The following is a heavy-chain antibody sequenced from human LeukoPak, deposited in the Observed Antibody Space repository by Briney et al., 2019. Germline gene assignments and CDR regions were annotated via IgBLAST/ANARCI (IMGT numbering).Heavy chain of an antibody. V-gene: IGHV4-4*02. CDR2: IYHSGST. CDR1: GGPISSSSW. D-gene: IGHD6-19*01. Sequence: KSSETLSLTCAVSGGPISSSSWWSWVRQPPGKGLEWIGEIYHSGSTNYNPSLKSRVTISVDKSKNQFSLKLSSVTAADTAVYYCARDKVHIAVAGTYYYGMDVWGKGTTVTVSS. CDR3: ARDKVHIAVAGTYYYGMDV. J-gene: IGHJ6*04.